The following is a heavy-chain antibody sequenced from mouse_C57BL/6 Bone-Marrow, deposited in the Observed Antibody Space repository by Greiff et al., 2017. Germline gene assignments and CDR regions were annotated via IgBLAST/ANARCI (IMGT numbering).Heavy chain of an antibody. D-gene: IGHD2-3*01. CDR2: INPSNGGT. V-gene: IGHV1-53*01. J-gene: IGHJ3*01. CDR1: GYTFTSYW. CDR3: ARGGWLLPGLPY. Sequence: QVQLKQPGTELVKPGASVKLSCKASGYTFTSYWMHWVKQRPGQGLEWIGNINPSNGGTNYNEKFKSKATLTVDKSSSTAYMQRSSLTSEDSAVYYCARGGWLLPGLPYWGQGTLVTVSA.